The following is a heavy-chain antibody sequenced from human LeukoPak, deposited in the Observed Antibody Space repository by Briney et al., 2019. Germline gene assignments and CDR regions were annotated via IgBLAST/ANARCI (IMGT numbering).Heavy chain of an antibody. J-gene: IGHJ5*02. Sequence: GGSLRLSCAASGFTFSSYAMHWVRQAPGKGLEWVSSISSSSSYIYYADPVKGRFTISRDNAKNSLYLQMNSLRAEDTAVYYCARDRYTVTKGSNWFDPWGQGTLVTVSS. CDR3: ARDRYTVTKGSNWFDP. CDR1: GFTFSSYA. CDR2: ISSSSSYI. V-gene: IGHV3-21*01. D-gene: IGHD4-17*01.